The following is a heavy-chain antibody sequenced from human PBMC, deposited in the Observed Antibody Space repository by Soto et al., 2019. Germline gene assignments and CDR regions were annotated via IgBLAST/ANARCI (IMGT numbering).Heavy chain of an antibody. J-gene: IGHJ4*02. D-gene: IGHD1-7*01. Sequence: PGGSRRLSCPAAELSCSSYAMSYFRQAPGKGLEWVSAISGSGGSTYYADSVKGRFTISRDNSKNTLYLQMNSLRAEDTAVYYCAKDLRRTTWFVYDYWGQGTLVTVSS. CDR3: AKDLRRTTWFVYDY. V-gene: IGHV3-23*01. CDR1: ELSCSSYA. CDR2: ISGSGGST.